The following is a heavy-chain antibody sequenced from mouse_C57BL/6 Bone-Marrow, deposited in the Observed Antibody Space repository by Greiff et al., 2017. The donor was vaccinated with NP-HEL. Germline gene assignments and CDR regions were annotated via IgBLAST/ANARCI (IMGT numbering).Heavy chain of an antibody. J-gene: IGHJ3*01. D-gene: IGHD2-1*01. Sequence: QVHVKQSGPGLVQPSQSLSITCTVSGFSLTSYCVHWVRQSPGKGLEWLGVIWCGGGTDYNADFVSRLGISKANSKSQVFYKMNRLQADDTVIYDSPYGNLLWFAYWGQGTLGPVSA. CDR2: IWCGGGT. CDR3: PYGNLLWFAY. V-gene: IGHV2-2*01. CDR1: GFSLTSYC.